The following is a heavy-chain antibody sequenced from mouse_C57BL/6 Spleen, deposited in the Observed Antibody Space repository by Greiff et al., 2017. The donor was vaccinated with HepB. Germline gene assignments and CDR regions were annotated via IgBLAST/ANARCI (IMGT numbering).Heavy chain of an antibody. D-gene: IGHD2-5*01. Sequence: EVQLQQSGPELVKPGASVKIPCKASGYTFTDYNMDWVKQSHGKSLEWIGDINPNNGGTIYNQKFKGKATLTVDKSSSTAYMALRSLTSEDTAVYYCARGGSYSNYGAMDYWGQGTSVTVSS. CDR3: ARGGSYSNYGAMDY. V-gene: IGHV1-18*01. J-gene: IGHJ4*01. CDR2: INPNNGGT. CDR1: GYTFTDYN.